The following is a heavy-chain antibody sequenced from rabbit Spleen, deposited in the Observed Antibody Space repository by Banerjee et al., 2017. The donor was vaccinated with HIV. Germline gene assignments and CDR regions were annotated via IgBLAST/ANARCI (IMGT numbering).Heavy chain of an antibody. V-gene: IGHV1S45*01. D-gene: IGHD1-1*01. CDR3: ARDTSSSFSSYGMDL. Sequence: QEQLVESGGGLVQPEGSLTLTCMSSGVSFSDSSYMCWVRQAPGKGLEWIACIDSGSSGFTYFASWAKGRFTISKTSSTTVTLQMTSLTAADMATYFCARDTSSSFSSYGMDLWGPGTLVTVS. CDR2: IDSGSSGFT. J-gene: IGHJ6*01. CDR1: GVSFSDSSY.